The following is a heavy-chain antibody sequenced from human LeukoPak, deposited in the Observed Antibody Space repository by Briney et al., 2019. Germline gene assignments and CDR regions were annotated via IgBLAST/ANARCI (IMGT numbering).Heavy chain of an antibody. J-gene: IGHJ4*02. D-gene: IGHD5-18*01. V-gene: IGHV4-31*03. CDR1: GGSISSGGYY. Sequence: PSETLSLTCTVSGGSISSGGYYWSWIRQHPGKGLEWIGYIYYSGSTYYNPSLKSRVTMSVDTSKNQFSLKLSSVTAADTAVYYCARDTPGGYSYGSFDFWGQGTLVTVSS. CDR2: IYYSGST. CDR3: ARDTPGGYSYGSFDF.